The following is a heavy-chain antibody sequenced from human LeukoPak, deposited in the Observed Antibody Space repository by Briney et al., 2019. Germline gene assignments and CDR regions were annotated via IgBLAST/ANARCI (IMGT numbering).Heavy chain of an antibody. J-gene: IGHJ4*02. CDR3: ARVLVGVMIYY. CDR1: GFSFSSYV. CDR2: IWYDGSNK. V-gene: IGHV3-33*01. Sequence: GGSLRDSRAATGFSFSSYVMHWVRQAPGKGLEWVAVIWYDGSNKYYADSVKGRFTISRDNSKNTLYLQMNSLRAEDTAVYYCARVLVGVMIYYWSQGTLVTVSS. D-gene: IGHD3-16*01.